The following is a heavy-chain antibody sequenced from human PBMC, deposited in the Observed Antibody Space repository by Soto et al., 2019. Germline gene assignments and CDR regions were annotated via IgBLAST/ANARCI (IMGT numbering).Heavy chain of an antibody. Sequence: ASVKVSCKASGYTLTNYGISWVRQAPGQGLEWMGWMNSNSGNAVYAENLQGRVAMTADASTSTVYMELRSLTSDDTAVYYCAIDLILSDFHCFGMDVCGQRTTVTVSS. J-gene: IGHJ6*01. D-gene: IGHD3-22*01. CDR2: MNSNSGNA. V-gene: IGHV1-18*04. CDR3: AIDLILSDFHCFGMDV. CDR1: GYTLTNYG.